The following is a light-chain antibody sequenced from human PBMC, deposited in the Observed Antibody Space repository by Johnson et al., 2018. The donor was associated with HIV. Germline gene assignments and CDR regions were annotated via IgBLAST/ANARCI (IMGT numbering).Light chain of an antibody. CDR1: SSKIGNKY. CDR3: ATWDSSLSAYV. CDR2: DNS. V-gene: IGLV1-51*01. J-gene: IGLJ1*01. Sequence: QSVLTQPPSVSAAPGQKVTISCSGSSSKIGNKYVSWYQQFPGTAPKVLIYDNSKRHSGIPDRFSGSTSGTSATLVITGLQTGDEADYPCATWDSSLSAYVFGTGTKVTVL.